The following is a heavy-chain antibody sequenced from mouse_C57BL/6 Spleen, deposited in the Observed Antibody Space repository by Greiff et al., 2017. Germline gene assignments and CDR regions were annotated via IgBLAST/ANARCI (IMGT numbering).Heavy chain of an antibody. CDR2: ISSGSSTI. CDR1: GFTFSDYG. V-gene: IGHV5-17*01. J-gene: IGHJ2*01. Sequence: EVKLQESGGGLVKPGGSLKLSCAASGFTFSDYGMHWVRQAPEKGLEWVAYISSGSSTIYYADTVKGRFTISRNNAKNTLFLQMTSLRSEDKAMYYCARSLITTTFDYWGQGTTLTDSS. D-gene: IGHD1-1*01. CDR3: ARSLITTTFDY.